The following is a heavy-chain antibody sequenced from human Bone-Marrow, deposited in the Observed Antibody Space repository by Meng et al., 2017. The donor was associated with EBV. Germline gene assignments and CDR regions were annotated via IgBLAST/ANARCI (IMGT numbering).Heavy chain of an antibody. D-gene: IGHD5/OR15-5a*01. CDR3: ARPFPSIVSPRLDPFGD. J-gene: IGHJ4*02. Sequence: PDQVYPPDTLSPTGPGMADSIILFDYCAWRRQPPGRGLEWIGSAHYSGRTYYGPSLRSRVTVSIDTSKNQFSLRLTSVTAADTALYYCARPFPSIVSPRLDPFGDWGQGTLVTVSS. CDR2: AHYSGRT. V-gene: IGHV4-39*01. CDR1: ADSIILFDY.